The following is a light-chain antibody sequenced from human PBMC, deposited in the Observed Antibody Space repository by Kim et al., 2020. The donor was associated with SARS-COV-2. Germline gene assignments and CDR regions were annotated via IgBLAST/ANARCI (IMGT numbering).Light chain of an antibody. Sequence: QSVLTQPPSASGTPGQRVTISCSGSSSNIGNNTVTWYQRLPGTAPKLLIYSNNQRPSGVPDRFSGSKSGTSASLAITGLQSEDEADYYCATWDNSLNAWVFGGGTQLTVL. CDR3: ATWDNSLNAWV. CDR2: SNN. V-gene: IGLV1-44*01. J-gene: IGLJ3*02. CDR1: SSNIGNNT.